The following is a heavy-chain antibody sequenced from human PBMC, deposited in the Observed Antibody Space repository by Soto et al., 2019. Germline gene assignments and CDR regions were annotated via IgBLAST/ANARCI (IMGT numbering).Heavy chain of an antibody. D-gene: IGHD3-22*01. CDR3: AKDEGYYDSSGYGH. CDR2: INPNSGGT. CDR1: GYTFTGYY. J-gene: IGHJ4*02. V-gene: IGHV1-2*04. Sequence: GASVKVSCKASGYTFTGYYMHWVRQAPGQGLEWMGWINPNSGGTNYAQKFQGWVTMTRDTSISTAYMELNSLRAEDTAVYYCAKDEGYYDSSGYGHWGQGTLVTVSS.